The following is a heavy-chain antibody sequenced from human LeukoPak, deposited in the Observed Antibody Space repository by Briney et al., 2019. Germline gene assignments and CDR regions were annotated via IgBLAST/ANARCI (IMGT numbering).Heavy chain of an antibody. D-gene: IGHD1-14*01. Sequence: GASVNVSCKASGGTFSSYAISWVRQAPGQGLEWMGGIIPIFGTANYAQKFQGRVTITADESTSTAYMELSSLRSEDTAVYYCATLGGWDNRPFDSWGQGTLYTVSS. J-gene: IGHJ4*02. CDR3: ATLGGWDNRPFDS. V-gene: IGHV1-69*13. CDR2: IIPIFGTA. CDR1: GGTFSSYA.